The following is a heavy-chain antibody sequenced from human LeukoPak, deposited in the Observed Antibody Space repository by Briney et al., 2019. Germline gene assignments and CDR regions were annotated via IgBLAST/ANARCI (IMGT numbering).Heavy chain of an antibody. CDR2: IIPIFGTA. J-gene: IGHJ5*02. CDR3: AREGYDILTGYHYGQNWFDP. D-gene: IGHD3-9*01. Sequence: SVKVSCKASGGTFSSYAISWGRQAPGQGLEWMGGIIPIFGTANYAQKFQGRVTITADDATSTAYMELSSLRSEDTAVYYCAREGYDILTGYHYGQNWFDPWGQGTLVTVSS. CDR1: GGTFSSYA. V-gene: IGHV1-69*01.